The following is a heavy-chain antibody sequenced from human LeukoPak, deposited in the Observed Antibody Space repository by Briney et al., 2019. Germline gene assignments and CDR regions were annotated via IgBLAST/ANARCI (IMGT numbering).Heavy chain of an antibody. J-gene: IGHJ5*02. D-gene: IGHD6-13*01. CDR1: GFTFSSYA. CDR3: AKCGGSSWYWFDP. V-gene: IGHV3-23*01. Sequence: QPGGSLRLSCAASGFTFSSYAMGWVRQAPGKGLEWVSAISGSGGSTYYADSVKGRFTIPRDNSKNTLYLQMNSLRAEDTAVYYCAKCGGSSWYWFDPWGQETLVTVSS. CDR2: ISGSGGST.